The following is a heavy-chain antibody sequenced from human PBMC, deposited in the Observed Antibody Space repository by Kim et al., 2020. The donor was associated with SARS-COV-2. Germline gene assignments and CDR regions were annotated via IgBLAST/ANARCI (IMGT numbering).Heavy chain of an antibody. CDR3: ATAEYSSSWYNYYGMDV. V-gene: IGHV4-34*01. J-gene: IGHJ6*01. D-gene: IGHD6-13*01. CDR1: GGSFSGYY. Sequence: SETLSLTCTVYGGSFSGYYWSWIRQPPGKGLEWIGEINHSGSTNYNPSLKSRVTISVDTSKNQFSLKLSSVTAADTAVYYCATAEYSSSWYNYYGMDVWGQGTTVTVSS. CDR2: INHSGST.